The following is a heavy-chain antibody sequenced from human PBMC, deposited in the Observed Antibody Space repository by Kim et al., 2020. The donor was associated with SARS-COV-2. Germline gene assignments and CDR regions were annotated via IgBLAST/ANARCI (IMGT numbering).Heavy chain of an antibody. Sequence: SETLSLTCTVSGGSISSYYWSWIRQPPGKGLEWIGYIYYSGSTNYNPSLKSRVTISVDTSKNQFSLKLSSVTAADTAVYYCAGWMYYYDSSGYSDYWGQG. CDR2: IYYSGST. V-gene: IGHV4-59*08. CDR3: AGWMYYYDSSGYSDY. CDR1: GGSISSYY. J-gene: IGHJ4*02. D-gene: IGHD3-22*01.